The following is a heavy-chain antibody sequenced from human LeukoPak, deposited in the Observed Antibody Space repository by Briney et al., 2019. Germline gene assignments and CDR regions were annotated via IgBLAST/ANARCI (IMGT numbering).Heavy chain of an antibody. CDR2: MNPNGGNT. J-gene: IGHJ1*01. D-gene: IGHD3-10*01. CDR3: ARDEVRFPRVFQH. Sequence: ASVKVSCKASGYTFTSYDINWVRRATGQGLEWMGWMNPNGGNTGYAQKFQGRVTMTRNTSISTAYMELSSLRSEDTAVYYCARDEVRFPRVFQHWGQGTLVTVSS. V-gene: IGHV1-8*01. CDR1: GYTFTSYD.